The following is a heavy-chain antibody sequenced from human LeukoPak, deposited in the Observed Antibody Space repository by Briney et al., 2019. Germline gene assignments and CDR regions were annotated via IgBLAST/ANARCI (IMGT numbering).Heavy chain of an antibody. D-gene: IGHD6-19*01. CDR2: IYPGDSDT. Sequence: GESLKISCKGSGYSFTSYWIGWVRQMPGKGLEWMGIIYPGDSDTRYSPPFQGQVTISADKSISTAYLQWSSLKASDTAMYYCAGSLGIAVDPSYYYYMDVWGKGTTVTVSS. CDR1: GYSFTSYW. J-gene: IGHJ6*03. CDR3: AGSLGIAVDPSYYYYMDV. V-gene: IGHV5-51*01.